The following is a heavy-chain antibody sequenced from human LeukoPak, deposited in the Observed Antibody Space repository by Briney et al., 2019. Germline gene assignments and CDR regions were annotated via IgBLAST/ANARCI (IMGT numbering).Heavy chain of an antibody. V-gene: IGHV3-7*03. CDR2: IKQDGSEK. D-gene: IGHD3-10*01. Sequence: GGSLRLSCAASGLSFSSYWMSWFRQAPGKGLEWVANIKQDGSEKYHVDSVKGRFTISRDNAKNSLYLQMNSLRAEDTALYYCARTMVRGVIYYYYYGMDVWGQGTTVTVSS. CDR1: GLSFSSYW. CDR3: ARTMVRGVIYYYYYGMDV. J-gene: IGHJ6*02.